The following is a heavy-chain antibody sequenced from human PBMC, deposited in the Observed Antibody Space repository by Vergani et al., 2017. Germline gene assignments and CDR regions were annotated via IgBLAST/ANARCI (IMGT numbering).Heavy chain of an antibody. D-gene: IGHD6-13*01. V-gene: IGHV1-3*01. Sequence: QVQLVQSGAEVKKPGASVKVSCKASGYTFTSYAMHWVRQAPGQRLEWMGWINAGNGNTKYSQKFQGRVTITRDTSASTAYMELSSLRSEDTAVYYCARGDENSSWYGMGGNQYFDYWGQGTLVTVSS. J-gene: IGHJ4*02. CDR3: ARGDENSSWYGMGGNQYFDY. CDR2: INAGNGNT. CDR1: GYTFTSYA.